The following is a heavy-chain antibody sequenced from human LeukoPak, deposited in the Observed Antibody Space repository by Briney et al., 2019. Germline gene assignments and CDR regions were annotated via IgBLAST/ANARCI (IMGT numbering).Heavy chain of an antibody. D-gene: IGHD3-22*01. CDR3: AKDHDYYDSSGYYPTFDY. CDR2: ISGSGGST. J-gene: IGHJ4*02. V-gene: IGHV3-23*01. CDR1: GFTFSSYV. Sequence: PGGSLGLSCAASGFTFSSYVMSWVRQAPGKGLEWVSAISGSGGSTYYADSVKGRFTISRDNSKNTLYLQMNSLRAEDTAVYYCAKDHDYYDSSGYYPTFDYWGQGTLVTVSS.